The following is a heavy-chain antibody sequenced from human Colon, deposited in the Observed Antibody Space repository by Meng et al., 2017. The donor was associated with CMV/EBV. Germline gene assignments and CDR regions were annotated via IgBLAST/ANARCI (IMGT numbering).Heavy chain of an antibody. CDR2: MYYRGTS. J-gene: IGHJ4*02. CDR3: ARGELSFRG. D-gene: IGHD5-24*01. CDR1: GGSISSYY. Sequence: GSLSLTCTVSGGSISSYYWSWIRQSPGKGLEWIASMYYRGTSNYNPSLKSRVTISADTSKNHFSLNLTSVTAADTAVYYCARGELSFRGWGQGTLDTVSS. V-gene: IGHV4-59*01.